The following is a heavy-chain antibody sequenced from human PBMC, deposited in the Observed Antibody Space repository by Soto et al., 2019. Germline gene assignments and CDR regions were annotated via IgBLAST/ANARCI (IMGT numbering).Heavy chain of an antibody. Sequence: GGSLRLSCAASGFTFSTYAMNWVRQAPGKGLEWVSGLSGGGAFTYYADSVKGRFTISRDDSKNTLYLQMNSLRVDDTAVYYCAKSGPTNYFDYWGQGALVTV. V-gene: IGHV3-23*01. CDR2: LSGGGAFT. CDR3: AKSGPTNYFDY. J-gene: IGHJ4*02. CDR1: GFTFSTYA.